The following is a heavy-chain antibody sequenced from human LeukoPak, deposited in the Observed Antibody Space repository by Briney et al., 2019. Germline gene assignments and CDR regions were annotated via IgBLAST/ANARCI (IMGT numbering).Heavy chain of an antibody. CDR3: ARSPGGGSRSGFYYYYYYMDV. D-gene: IGHD3-3*01. CDR1: GGSISSSSYY. CDR2: IYYSGST. Sequence: TSSETLSLTCTVSGGSISSSSYYWGWLRQPPGKGLEWIGSIYYSGSTYYNPPLKSRVTIFVDTSKNQFSLKLSSVTAADTAVYYCARSPGGGSRSGFYYYYYYMDVWGKGTTVTVSS. V-gene: IGHV4-39*01. J-gene: IGHJ6*03.